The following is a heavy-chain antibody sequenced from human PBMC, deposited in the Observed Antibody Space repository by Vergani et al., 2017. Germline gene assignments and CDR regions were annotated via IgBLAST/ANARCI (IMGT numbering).Heavy chain of an antibody. J-gene: IGHJ2*01. D-gene: IGHD6-19*01. V-gene: IGHV2-5*08. CDR3: AHRRRAVAGTEGWYFDL. CDR2: IYWNDDK. Sequence: QVTLKESGPVLVKPTETLTLTCTVSGFSLSNARMGVSWIRQPPGKALEWLALIYWNDDKRYSPSLKSRLTITKDTSKNQVVLTMTNMDPVDTATYYCAHRRRAVAGTEGWYFDLWGRGTLVTVSS. CDR1: GFSLSNARMG.